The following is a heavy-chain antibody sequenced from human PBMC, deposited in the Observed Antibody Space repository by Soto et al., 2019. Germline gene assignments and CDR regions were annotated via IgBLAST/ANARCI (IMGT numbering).Heavy chain of an antibody. CDR1: GFTFSTYA. J-gene: IGHJ6*02. D-gene: IGHD4-4*01. Sequence: PGGSLRLSCAASGFTFSTYAMHLVRQAPGKGLEWVSVMSGGDGSTYYADSVKGRFTISRDNSRNTLFLQMNSLRAEDTAIYYCAKLSSVTPYYYFGMDVWGPGTTVTVSS. CDR2: MSGGDGST. V-gene: IGHV3-23*01. CDR3: AKLSSVTPYYYFGMDV.